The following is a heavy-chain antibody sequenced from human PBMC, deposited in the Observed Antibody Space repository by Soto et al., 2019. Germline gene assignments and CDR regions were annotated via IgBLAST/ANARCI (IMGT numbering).Heavy chain of an antibody. D-gene: IGHD3-22*01. CDR2: INSDGSST. V-gene: IGHV3-74*01. CDR3: ARDDYYDSAPLGMDV. CDR1: GFTFSSYW. Sequence: GGSLRLSCAASGFTFSSYWMHWVRQAPGKGLVWVSRINSDGSSTSYADSVKGRFTISRDNAKNTLCLQMNSLRAEDTAVHYCARDDYYDSAPLGMDVWGQGTTVTVSS. J-gene: IGHJ6*02.